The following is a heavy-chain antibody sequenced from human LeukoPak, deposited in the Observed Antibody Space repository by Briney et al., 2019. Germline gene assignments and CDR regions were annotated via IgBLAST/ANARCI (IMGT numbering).Heavy chain of an antibody. J-gene: IGHJ4*02. CDR1: GLTSTSYW. V-gene: IGHV3-7*01. D-gene: IGHD2-21*02. CDR2: INEDGSEI. Sequence: PGGSLRLSCAASGLTSTSYWMTWVRQAPGKGLEWVANINEDGSEIYYVDSVRGRFTVSRDNAKKSLYLQMNSLGAEDTAVYYCARGRKHIVVVTAPPGYWGQGTLVTVSS. CDR3: ARGRKHIVVVTAPPGY.